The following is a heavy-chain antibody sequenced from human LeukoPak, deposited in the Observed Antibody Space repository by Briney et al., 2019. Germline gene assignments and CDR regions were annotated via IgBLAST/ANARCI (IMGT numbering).Heavy chain of an antibody. D-gene: IGHD5-12*01. V-gene: IGHV3-53*01. Sequence: PGGSLRLSCAASGFTVSSNYMSWVRQAPGKGLEWVSAIYTGGATYYADSVRGRFTISRDNSKNTLYLQMNSLRAEDTAVYYCATNSGWNYFGYWAREPWSPSPQ. CDR1: GFTVSSNY. J-gene: IGHJ4*02. CDR3: ATNSGWNYFGY. CDR2: IYTGGAT.